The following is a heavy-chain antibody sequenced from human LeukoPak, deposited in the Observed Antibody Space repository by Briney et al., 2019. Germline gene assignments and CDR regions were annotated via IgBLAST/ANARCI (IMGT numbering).Heavy chain of an antibody. CDR3: ARVGAAAYYYYYYMDV. V-gene: IGHV3-30*03. J-gene: IGHJ6*03. CDR1: GFTFSSYG. Sequence: PGRSLRLSCAASGFTFSSYGMHWVRQAPGKGLEWVAVISYDGSNKYYADSVKGRFTISRDNSKNTLYLQMNSLRAEDTAVYYCARVGAAAYYYYYYMDVWGKGTTVTVSS. CDR2: ISYDGSNK. D-gene: IGHD1-26*01.